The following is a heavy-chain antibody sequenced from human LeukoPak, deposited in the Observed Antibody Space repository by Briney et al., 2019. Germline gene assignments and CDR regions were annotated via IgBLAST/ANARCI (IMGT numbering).Heavy chain of an antibody. V-gene: IGHV3-7*01. Sequence: PGGSLRLSCAASGFTFSSYWMSWVRQAPGKGLEWVANIKQDGSEKYYVDSVKGRFTISRDNAKNSLYLQMNSLRAEDTAVYYCTRGRVVVVVAAYYYYGMDVWGQGTTVTVSS. D-gene: IGHD2-15*01. CDR1: GFTFSSYW. CDR2: IKQDGSEK. J-gene: IGHJ6*02. CDR3: TRGRVVVVVAAYYYYGMDV.